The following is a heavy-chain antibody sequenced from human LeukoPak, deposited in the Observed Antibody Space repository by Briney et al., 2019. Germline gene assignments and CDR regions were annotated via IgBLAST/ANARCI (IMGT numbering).Heavy chain of an antibody. J-gene: IGHJ4*02. CDR3: AKDRGPSIAAAGTLY. V-gene: IGHV3-21*04. Sequence: PGGSLRLSCAASGFTFSSYSMNWVRQAPGKGLEWVSSISSSSSYIYYADPVKGRFTISRDNAKNSLYLQMNSLRAEDTAVYYCAKDRGPSIAAAGTLYWGQGTLVTVSS. D-gene: IGHD6-13*01. CDR2: ISSSSSYI. CDR1: GFTFSSYS.